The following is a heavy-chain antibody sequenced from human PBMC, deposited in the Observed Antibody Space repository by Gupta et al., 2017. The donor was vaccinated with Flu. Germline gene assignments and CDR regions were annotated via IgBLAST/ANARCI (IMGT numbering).Heavy chain of an antibody. V-gene: IGHV3-23*01. CDR2: ISRSGAHT. D-gene: IGHD3-10*01. CDR1: GFPFSSYA. CDR3: AKDRATSDYYGSGSYDY. Sequence: EVQVLESGGGLVQPGGSLRLSCAASGFPFSSYAMAWVRQAPGKGLEWPSVISRSGAHTYYADSVKGRFTVSRDNSNNMLSLQINSLTVEDTATYYCAKDRATSDYYGSGSYDYWGQGTLVTVSS. J-gene: IGHJ4*02.